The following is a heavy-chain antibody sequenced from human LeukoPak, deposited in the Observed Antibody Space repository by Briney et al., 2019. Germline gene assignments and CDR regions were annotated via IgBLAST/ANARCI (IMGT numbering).Heavy chain of an antibody. CDR2: IYYSGST. CDR1: GGSISSSSYY. CDR3: ARDQDYGDYERVFDY. J-gene: IGHJ4*02. Sequence: TASETLSLTCTVSGGSISSSSYYWGWIRQPPGKGLEWIGSIYYSGSTYYNPSLKSRVTISVDTSKNQFSLKLSSVTAADTAVYYCARDQDYGDYERVFDYWGQGTLVTVSS. D-gene: IGHD4-17*01. V-gene: IGHV4-39*07.